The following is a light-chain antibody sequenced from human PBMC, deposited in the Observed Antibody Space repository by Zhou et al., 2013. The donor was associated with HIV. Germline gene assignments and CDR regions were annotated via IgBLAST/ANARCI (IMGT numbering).Light chain of an antibody. J-gene: IGKJ1*01. CDR2: GTS. V-gene: IGKV3-20*01. CDR1: QNVFSSN. CDR3: QQYGGLPPWT. Sequence: NVLTQSPGTLSLSPGERATLSCRASQNVFSSNLAWYQQKPGQAPRLLIYGTSTRATGIPDRFSGSGSGTDFTLTISRLEPEDFAVYYCQQYGGLPPWTFGQGTKVEIK.